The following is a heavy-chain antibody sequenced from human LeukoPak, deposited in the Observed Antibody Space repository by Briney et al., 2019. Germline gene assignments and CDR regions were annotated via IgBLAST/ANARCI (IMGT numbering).Heavy chain of an antibody. D-gene: IGHD1-7*01. Sequence: DSVKVSCKASGYTFTSYGISWVRQAPGQGLEWMGWISAYNGNTSYAQKLQGRVTMTTDTSTSTAYMELRSLRSDDTAVYYCARDRRLGITGTTYYGMDVWGQGTTVTVSS. J-gene: IGHJ6*02. CDR3: ARDRRLGITGTTYYGMDV. CDR2: ISAYNGNT. CDR1: GYTFTSYG. V-gene: IGHV1-18*01.